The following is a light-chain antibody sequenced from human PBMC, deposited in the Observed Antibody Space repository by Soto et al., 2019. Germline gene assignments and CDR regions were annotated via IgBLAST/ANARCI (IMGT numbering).Light chain of an antibody. V-gene: IGKV1-9*01. J-gene: IGKJ5*01. CDR2: AAS. CDR1: QGISSF. CDR3: QQLNSYPIT. Sequence: IQLTQSPASLSASVGDSVTITCRASQGISSFLAWYQQKPGQAPKLLIYAASTLQSGVPSRFSGSGSGTDFTLTISSLQPEDFATYFCQQLNSYPITFGQGRRLEIK.